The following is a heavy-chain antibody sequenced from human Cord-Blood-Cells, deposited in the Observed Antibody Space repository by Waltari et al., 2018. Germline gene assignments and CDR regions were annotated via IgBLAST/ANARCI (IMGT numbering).Heavy chain of an antibody. V-gene: IGHV4-39*01. Sequence: QLQLQESGPGLVKPSETLSLTCTASGGSISSSSYYWGWIRQPPGKGLEWIGSIYYSGGTSYNPSLKSRVTISVGTSKTQFSLKLSSVTAADTAVYYCARPPYSSGWYGYFQHWGQGTLVTVSS. D-gene: IGHD6-19*01. J-gene: IGHJ1*01. CDR3: ARPPYSSGWYGYFQH. CDR1: GGSISSSSYY. CDR2: IYYSGGT.